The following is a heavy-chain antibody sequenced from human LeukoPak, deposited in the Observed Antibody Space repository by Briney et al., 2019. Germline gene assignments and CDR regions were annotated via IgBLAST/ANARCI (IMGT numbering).Heavy chain of an antibody. J-gene: IGHJ6*03. CDR2: INPNSGGT. CDR3: ARAVAGGYYYMDV. V-gene: IGHV1-2*02. D-gene: IGHD6-19*01. Sequence: GVSVKVSCKASGYTFTGYYMHWVRQAPGQGLEWMGWINPNSGGTNYAQTFQGRVTITRNTSISTAYMELSSLRSEDTAVYYCARAVAGGYYYMDVWGKGTTVTVSS. CDR1: GYTFTGYY.